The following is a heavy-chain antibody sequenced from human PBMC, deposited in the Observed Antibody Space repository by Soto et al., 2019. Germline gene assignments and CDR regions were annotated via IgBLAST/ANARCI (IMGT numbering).Heavy chain of an antibody. J-gene: IGHJ4*02. CDR2: ISDGGST. D-gene: IGHD3-10*01. CDR1: GGSIYTYY. Sequence: SETLSLTCNVSGGSIYTYYWNWIRQSPGKGLEWIGYISDGGSTNYNPSLKSRVTISVDTSKKQVSLKLSSVTAADTALYYCVRVAFTSRSYYFDLWGQGILVTVSS. CDR3: VRVAFTSRSYYFDL. V-gene: IGHV4-59*12.